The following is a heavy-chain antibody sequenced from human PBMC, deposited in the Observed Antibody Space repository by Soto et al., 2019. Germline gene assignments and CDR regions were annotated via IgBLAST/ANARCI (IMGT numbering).Heavy chain of an antibody. CDR3: ARYSSGYYYVPLDY. V-gene: IGHV3-21*01. J-gene: IGHJ4*02. CDR2: ISSSSSYI. Sequence: LRLSFAASGFTFSSYSMNWVRQAPGKGLEWVSSISSSSSYIYYADSVKGRFTISRDNAKNSLYLQMNSLRAEDTAVYYCARYSSGYYYVPLDYWGQGTLVTVSS. CDR1: GFTFSSYS. D-gene: IGHD3-22*01.